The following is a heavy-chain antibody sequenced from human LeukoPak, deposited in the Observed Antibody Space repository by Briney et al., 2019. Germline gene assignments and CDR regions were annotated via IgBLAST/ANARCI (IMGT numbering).Heavy chain of an antibody. J-gene: IGHJ4*02. CDR2: LYYSGST. CDR3: ASGNYDFLAVDY. D-gene: IGHD3-3*01. CDR1: GGSISSYY. V-gene: IGHV4-59*01. Sequence: SETLSLTCTVSGGSISSYYWSWIRQPPGQGLDWVGNLYYSGSTNYNPSLKSRVTISEDTSKNQISLRLTSVTAADTAIYYCASGNYDFLAVDYWGQGTLVTVSS.